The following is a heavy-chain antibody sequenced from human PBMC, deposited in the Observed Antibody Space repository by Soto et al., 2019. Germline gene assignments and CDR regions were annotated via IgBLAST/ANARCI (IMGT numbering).Heavy chain of an antibody. CDR2: VDHRGST. Sequence: QVHLQQRGAGLLKPSETLSLNCVVSGESFSGYYWSWIRQTPGMGLEWIGEVDHRGSTTYNPSLKKRASISIDSSKNLFSLELTSVTAADTALYVCARYEYGNSLYGVDVWGQGTRVTVSS. CDR3: ARYEYGNSLYGVDV. D-gene: IGHD1-7*01. J-gene: IGHJ6*02. V-gene: IGHV4-34*02. CDR1: GESFSGYY.